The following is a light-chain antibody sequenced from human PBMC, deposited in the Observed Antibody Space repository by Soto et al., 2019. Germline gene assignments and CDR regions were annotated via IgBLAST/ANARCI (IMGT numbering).Light chain of an antibody. J-gene: IGLJ1*01. V-gene: IGLV2-8*01. CDR3: SSYAGSNNFV. Sequence: QSVLVQPPSVSGSPGQSVTVSCTGSSSDVGYYDYVSWYQQHPGKAPKLVIYEVTKRPSGVPDRVSASKSGNTASLTVSGLRAEDEADYYCSSYAGSNNFVFGSGTKVTVL. CDR1: SSDVGYYDY. CDR2: EVT.